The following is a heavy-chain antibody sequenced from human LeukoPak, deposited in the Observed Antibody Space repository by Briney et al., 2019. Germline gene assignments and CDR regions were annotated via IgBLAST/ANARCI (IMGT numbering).Heavy chain of an antibody. CDR2: TNPKNGGT. J-gene: IGHJ4*02. CDR3: ARRVTAASGFDY. D-gene: IGHD6-13*01. Sequence: ASVKVSCKASGYTFTDYYIYWVRQAPGQGLEWMGWTNPKNGGTNYAQKLQGRVTMTSDTSISTAYMDLNSLKSDDTAVYYCARRVTAASGFDYWGQGTLVTVSS. CDR1: GYTFTDYY. V-gene: IGHV1-2*02.